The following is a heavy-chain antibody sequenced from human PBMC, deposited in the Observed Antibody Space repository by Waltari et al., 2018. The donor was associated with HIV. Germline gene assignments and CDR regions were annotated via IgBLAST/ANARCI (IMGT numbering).Heavy chain of an antibody. V-gene: IGHV3-33*08. D-gene: IGHD6-19*01. Sequence: QVQLVESGGGVVQPGRSLRLSCAASGFTFSNLGMHWVRQTPGKGLEWVAVIWNDGSNKYYADSVKGRFTISRDTSKNQFSLKVNSVTAADTAIFYCARGVAGVLWYLDYWGQGTLVTVSS. J-gene: IGHJ4*02. CDR3: ARGVAGVLWYLDY. CDR1: GFTFSNLG. CDR2: IWNDGSNK.